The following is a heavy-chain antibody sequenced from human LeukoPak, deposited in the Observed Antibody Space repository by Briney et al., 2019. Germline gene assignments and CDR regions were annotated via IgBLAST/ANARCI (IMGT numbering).Heavy chain of an antibody. Sequence: GASVKVSCKASGYTFTSYGINWVRQAPGQGLEWMGWISAYNGNTNFAQKFQGRVTMTTDTSTSTAYMELRSLRSDDTAVYYCARKYYYDSSGSDAFDIWGQGTMVTVSS. D-gene: IGHD3-22*01. CDR2: ISAYNGNT. J-gene: IGHJ3*02. CDR3: ARKYYYDSSGSDAFDI. V-gene: IGHV1-18*01. CDR1: GYTFTSYG.